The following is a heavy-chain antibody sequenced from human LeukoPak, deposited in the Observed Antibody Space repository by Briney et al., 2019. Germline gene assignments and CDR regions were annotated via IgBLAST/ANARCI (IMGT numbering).Heavy chain of an antibody. V-gene: IGHV4-61*02. CDR1: GGSISSGSYY. CDR3: AGISSSWYGFDY. CDR2: IYTSGST. Sequence: SGTLSLTCTVSGGSISSGSYYWSWIRQPAGRGLEWIGRIYTSGSTNYNPSLKSRVTISVDKSKNQFSLKLSSVTAADTAVCYCAGISSSWYGFDYWGQGTLVTVSS. J-gene: IGHJ4*02. D-gene: IGHD6-13*01.